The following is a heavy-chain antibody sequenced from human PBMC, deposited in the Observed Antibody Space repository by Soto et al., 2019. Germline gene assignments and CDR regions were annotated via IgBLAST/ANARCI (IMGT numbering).Heavy chain of an antibody. CDR2: INSDGSST. CDR1: GFTLSSYW. CDR3: GRGGDI. Sequence: PGVSPKLSFAASGFTLSSYWMHWFRQAPGKGLVWVSRINSDGSSTSYADSVKGRFTISRDNAKNTLYLQMNSLRAEDTAMYYCGRGGDISDQGTMDIV. J-gene: IGHJ3*02. D-gene: IGHD3-16*01. V-gene: IGHV3-74*01.